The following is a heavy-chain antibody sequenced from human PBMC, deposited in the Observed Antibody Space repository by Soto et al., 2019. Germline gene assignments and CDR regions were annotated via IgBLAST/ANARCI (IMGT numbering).Heavy chain of an antibody. CDR2: ISAYNGNT. CDR1: GYTFTSYG. J-gene: IGHJ4*02. Sequence: QVQLVQSGAEVKKPGASVKVSCKASGYTFTSYGISWVRQAPGQGLEWMGWISAYNGNTNYAQKLQGRVTMTTDTSTSKAYMELRSLRSDDTAVYYWARVTPFSGYDFEGFDYWGQGTLVTVSS. CDR3: ARVTPFSGYDFEGFDY. V-gene: IGHV1-18*04. D-gene: IGHD5-12*01.